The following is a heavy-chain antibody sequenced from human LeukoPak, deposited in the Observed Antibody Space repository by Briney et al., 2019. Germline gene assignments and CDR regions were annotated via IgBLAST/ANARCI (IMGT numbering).Heavy chain of an antibody. CDR3: ARVLGIAVVAGATEDNYFDS. J-gene: IGHJ4*02. CDR2: INQSGDT. Sequence: SETLSLTCGVTGGSFSTHFWAWIRQSPARGLELIGEINQSGDTDYNPSLKRRVKISIDVSRSQFSLTLTSVTAADTAMYYCARVLGIAVVAGATEDNYFDSWGQGALVTVSS. D-gene: IGHD2-2*03. CDR1: GGSFSTHF. V-gene: IGHV4-34*01.